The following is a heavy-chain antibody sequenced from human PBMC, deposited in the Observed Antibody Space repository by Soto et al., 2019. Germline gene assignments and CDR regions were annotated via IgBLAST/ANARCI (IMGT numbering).Heavy chain of an antibody. V-gene: IGHV3-23*01. CDR3: VDYDYIWGSYRPVGFDY. CDR2: ISGSGGST. Sequence: EVQLLESGGGLVQPGGSLRLSCAASVFTFSSYAMSWVRQAPGKGLEWVSAISGSGGSTYYADSVKCRFTISRDNSKNPLYLQMNSLRAEHTAVYYCVDYDYIWGSYRPVGFDYWGQGTLVTVSS. J-gene: IGHJ4*02. CDR1: VFTFSSYA. D-gene: IGHD3-16*02.